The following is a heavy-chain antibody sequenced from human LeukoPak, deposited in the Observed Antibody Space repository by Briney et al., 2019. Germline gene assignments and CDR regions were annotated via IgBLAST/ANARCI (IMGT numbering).Heavy chain of an antibody. CDR3: ALLGAAGREYFQH. J-gene: IGHJ1*01. V-gene: IGHV3-7*03. CDR1: GFTFNNYW. Sequence: GGSLRLSCAASGFTFNNYWMTWVRQGPGKGLEWVANIKPGGNEKYYVDSVKGRFTISRDNVKNSLYLQISSLRAEDTAVYYCALLGAAGREYFQHWGQGTLVTVSS. D-gene: IGHD6-13*01. CDR2: IKPGGNEK.